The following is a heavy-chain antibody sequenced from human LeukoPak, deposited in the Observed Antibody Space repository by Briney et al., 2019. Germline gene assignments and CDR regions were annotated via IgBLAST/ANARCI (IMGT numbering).Heavy chain of an antibody. V-gene: IGHV3-30*18. CDR3: AKSPGGFYYGMDV. CDR2: ISSDGSNR. D-gene: IGHD1-1*01. CDR1: GFTFSSYG. Sequence: GGSLRLSCAASGFTFSSYGMHWVRQAPGKGLEWVAIISSDGSNRYYADPVKGRFTISRDKSKNTLYLQMNSLRAEDTAVYSCAKSPGGFYYGMDVWGQGTTVTVSS. J-gene: IGHJ6*02.